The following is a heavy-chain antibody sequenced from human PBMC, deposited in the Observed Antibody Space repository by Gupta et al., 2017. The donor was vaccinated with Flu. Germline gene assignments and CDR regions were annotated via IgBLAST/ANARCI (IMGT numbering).Heavy chain of an antibody. CDR1: GFSFHFYG. V-gene: IGHV3-33*05. CDR2: ISYDEAKE. D-gene: IGHD2-8*01. J-gene: IGHJ6*02. CDR3: AKDKMVRDVDAQYGMDV. Sequence: VQSGGGVVQPGRSLRLPCGGSGFSFHFYGIHWVRQAPGKGLEWVALISYDEAKEYYADSVKGRFTVSRENSLNTVYLQMNSLRAEDTAVYYCAKDKMVRDVDAQYGMDVWGRGTRVTVS.